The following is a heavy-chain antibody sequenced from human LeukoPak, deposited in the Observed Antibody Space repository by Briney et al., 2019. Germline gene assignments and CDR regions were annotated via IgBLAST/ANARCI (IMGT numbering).Heavy chain of an antibody. V-gene: IGHV3-23*01. CDR2: ISGGGRST. CDR3: ARERYFDY. CDR1: GFTFSTCA. J-gene: IGHJ4*02. Sequence: GGSLRLSCAASGFTFSTCAMSWVRQAPGRGLEWVSTISGGGRSTDYADSVKGQFTISRDNSKNTLYLQMNSLRAEDTAVYYCARERYFDYWGQGTLVTVSS.